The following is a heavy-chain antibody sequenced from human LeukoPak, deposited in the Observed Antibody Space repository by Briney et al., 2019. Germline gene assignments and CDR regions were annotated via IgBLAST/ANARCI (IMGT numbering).Heavy chain of an antibody. J-gene: IGHJ4*02. CDR1: GGTFSSYA. CDR2: IILIFGTA. Sequence: SVTVSCKASGGTFSSYAISWVRQAPGQGLEWMGGIILIFGTANYAQKFQGRVTITTDESTSTAYMELSSLRSEDTAVYYCARDGRSSSADFFDYWGQGTLVTVSS. D-gene: IGHD6-6*01. CDR3: ARDGRSSSADFFDY. V-gene: IGHV1-69*05.